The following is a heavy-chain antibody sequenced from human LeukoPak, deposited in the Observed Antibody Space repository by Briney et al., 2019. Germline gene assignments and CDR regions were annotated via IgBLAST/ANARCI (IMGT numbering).Heavy chain of an antibody. V-gene: IGHV3-48*01. CDR1: GFTFSSSE. Sequence: GGSLRLSCVASGFTFSSSEMNWVRQAPGKGLEWISYITSSSSTIYYADSVKGRFTISRDNAKNSLYLQMNSLRAEDTAVYYCARVGRKYGPHDAFDIWGQGTMVTVSS. D-gene: IGHD1-14*01. J-gene: IGHJ3*02. CDR3: ARVGRKYGPHDAFDI. CDR2: ITSSSSTI.